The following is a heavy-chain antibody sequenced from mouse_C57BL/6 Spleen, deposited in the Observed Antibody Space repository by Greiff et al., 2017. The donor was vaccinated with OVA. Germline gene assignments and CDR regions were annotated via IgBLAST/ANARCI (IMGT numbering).Heavy chain of an antibody. CDR2: INPSTGGT. J-gene: IGHJ1*03. CDR3: ARRGNAYYGSSYGYFGV. CDR1: GYSFTGYY. V-gene: IGHV1-42*01. D-gene: IGHD1-1*01. Sequence: EVQVVESGPELVKPGASVKISCKASGYSFTGYYMNWVKQSPEKSLEWIGEINPSTGGTTYNQKFKAKATLTVDKSSSTAYMQLKSLTSEDSAVYYCARRGNAYYGSSYGYFGVWGTGTTVTVSS.